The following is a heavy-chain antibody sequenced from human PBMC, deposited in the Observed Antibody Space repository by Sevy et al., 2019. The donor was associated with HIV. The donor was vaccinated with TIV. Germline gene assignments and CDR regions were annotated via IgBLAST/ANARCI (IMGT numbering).Heavy chain of an antibody. J-gene: IGHJ3*02. Sequence: SETLSLTCTVSGGSINSDHWNWIRQPPGKGLEWIGYVYYTGGTNYNPSLKNRVTRSLDRTKNQFSLILTSVTAAETAVYYCARRNDFDIWGQGTMVTVSS. CDR3: ARRNDFDI. CDR1: GGSINSDH. V-gene: IGHV4-59*08. CDR2: VYYTGGT.